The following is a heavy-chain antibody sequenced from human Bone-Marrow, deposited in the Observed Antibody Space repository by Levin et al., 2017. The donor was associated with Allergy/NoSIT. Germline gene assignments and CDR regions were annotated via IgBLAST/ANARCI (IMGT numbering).Heavy chain of an antibody. CDR1: GFIFSNYA. Sequence: GESLKISCAASGFIFSNYAMNWVRQAPGKGLEWVSQISGSGGNTHYADSVKGRFTFSRATSKNTLYLQMNSLRAEDTAVYYCAGYDTSAYHSPFDYWGQGTLVTVSS. CDR3: AGYDTSAYHSPFDY. D-gene: IGHD3-22*01. V-gene: IGHV3-23*01. CDR2: ISGSGGNT. J-gene: IGHJ4*02.